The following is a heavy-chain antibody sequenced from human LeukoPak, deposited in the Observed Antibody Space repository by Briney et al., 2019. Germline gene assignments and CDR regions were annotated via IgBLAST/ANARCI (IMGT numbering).Heavy chain of an antibody. CDR2: GSGSSSYT. CDR1: GFNFRTYN. V-gene: IGHV3-11*06. Sequence: GGSLRLSCVGSGFNFRTYNLTWIRQAPGKGLEWVSDGSGSSSYTDYADSVKGRFTISKDNANSSVFLHMDSLRAEDTAVYYCARGHNSGYYLKYWGQGTLVTVSS. D-gene: IGHD3-22*01. CDR3: ARGHNSGYYLKY. J-gene: IGHJ4*02.